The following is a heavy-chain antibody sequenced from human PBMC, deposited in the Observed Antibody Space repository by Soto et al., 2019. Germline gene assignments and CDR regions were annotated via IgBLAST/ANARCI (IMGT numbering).Heavy chain of an antibody. Sequence: QVQLVQSGAEVKKPGSSVYVSCKASGGTFSSYSINWVRQAPGQGLEWMGRILPILGAANYAQTFQGRVTITADTSTNTAYMELSSLTSEDTAVYFCARGADAARPPYYYYMDVWGKGTAVTVS. CDR1: GGTFSSYS. V-gene: IGHV1-69*08. D-gene: IGHD6-6*01. CDR2: ILPILGAA. J-gene: IGHJ6*03. CDR3: ARGADAARPPYYYYMDV.